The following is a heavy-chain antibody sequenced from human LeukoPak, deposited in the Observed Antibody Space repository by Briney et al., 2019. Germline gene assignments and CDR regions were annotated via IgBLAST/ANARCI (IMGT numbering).Heavy chain of an antibody. J-gene: IGHJ4*02. CDR2: IYYSGST. CDR1: GGSISSSSYY. Sequence: MPSETLSLTCTVSGGSISSSSYYWGWIRQPPGKGLEWIGSIYYSGSTYYNPSLKSRVTISVDTSKNQFSLKLSSVTAADTAVYYCARDGDYGSGSWFDYWGQGTLVTVSS. CDR3: ARDGDYGSGSWFDY. V-gene: IGHV4-39*07. D-gene: IGHD3-10*01.